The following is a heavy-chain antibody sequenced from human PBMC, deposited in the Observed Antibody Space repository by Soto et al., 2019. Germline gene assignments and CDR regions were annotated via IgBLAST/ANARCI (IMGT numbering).Heavy chain of an antibody. CDR1: GYGFTTYA. V-gene: IGHV1-3*04. Sequence: QVQLVQSGAEVKTPGASVKVSCKASGYGFTTYAMHWVRQAPGQRLEWMGWINTGNGNTKYSQKVQGRVTITRDTAANIAYMEVSSLRSEDTAVYYCVRDISGGSPRVGMDVWGQGTTVTVSS. D-gene: IGHD2-15*01. CDR2: INTGNGNT. CDR3: VRDISGGSPRVGMDV. J-gene: IGHJ6*02.